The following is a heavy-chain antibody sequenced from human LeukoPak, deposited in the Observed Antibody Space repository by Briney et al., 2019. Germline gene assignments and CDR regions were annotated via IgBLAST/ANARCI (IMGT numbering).Heavy chain of an antibody. CDR3: AKTTTGYSSGRFPGWPVDY. J-gene: IGHJ4*02. D-gene: IGHD6-19*01. Sequence: GGSLRLSCAASGFTFSSYAMYWVRQAPGKGLEWVSGIFGSGGSTHYADSVKGRLTISRDNSKNTVYLQMNSLRAEDTAVYYCAKTTTGYSSGRFPGWPVDYWGQGTLVTVSS. CDR1: GFTFSSYA. CDR2: IFGSGGST. V-gene: IGHV3-23*01.